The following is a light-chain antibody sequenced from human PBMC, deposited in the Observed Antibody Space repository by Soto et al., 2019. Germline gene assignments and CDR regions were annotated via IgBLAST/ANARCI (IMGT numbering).Light chain of an antibody. Sequence: DIQMTQSPSTLSASVGDTVTFTCRASQRIGNWMAWYQQTPGKAPTLLIYRGSSLQSGVPSRFSCSGSGTEFTRTIVNLHPDDLAVYFCQQFNIYPYTFVPGTKLDIK. J-gene: IGKJ2*01. V-gene: IGKV1-5*03. CDR3: QQFNIYPYT. CDR1: QRIGNW. CDR2: RGS.